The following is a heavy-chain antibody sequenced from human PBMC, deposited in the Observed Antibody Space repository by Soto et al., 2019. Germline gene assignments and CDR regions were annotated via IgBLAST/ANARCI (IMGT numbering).Heavy chain of an antibody. J-gene: IGHJ4*02. CDR2: ISYDGSNK. CDR3: GGGAVGAYFDY. CDR1: GFTFSSYG. D-gene: IGHD1-26*01. Sequence: QVQLVESGGGVVQPGRSLRLSCAASGFTFSSYGMHWVRLAPGKGLEWVAVISYDGSNKYYADSVKGRFTISRDNSKNTLYLQMNSLKGEDTGVDYCGGGAVGAYFDYWGQGTLVTVFS. V-gene: IGHV3-30*19.